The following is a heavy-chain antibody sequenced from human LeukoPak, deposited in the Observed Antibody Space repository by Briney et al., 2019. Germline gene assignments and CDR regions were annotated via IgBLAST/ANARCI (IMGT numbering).Heavy chain of an antibody. D-gene: IGHD5-12*01. V-gene: IGHV3-53*01. CDR1: GFSVSDNY. CDR3: ARVRSGYDFDY. J-gene: IGHJ4*02. Sequence: PGGSLRLSCAGSGFSVSDNYMTWVRQAPGKGLEWVSVIYSGGSTYYADSVKGRFTISRDNSKNTLYLQMNSLRAEDTAVYYCARVRSGYDFDYWGQGTLVTVSS. CDR2: IYSGGST.